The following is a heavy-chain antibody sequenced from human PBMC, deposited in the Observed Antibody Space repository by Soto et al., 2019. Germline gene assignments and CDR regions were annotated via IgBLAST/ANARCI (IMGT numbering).Heavy chain of an antibody. CDR2: IYYSGST. CDR3: ARGPPPQKSGEGHWFDP. CDR1: GGCISSSSDY. V-gene: IGHV4-39*01. D-gene: IGHD4-17*01. Sequence: PSETLSLTCTVSGGCISSSSDYWGWIRQPPGKGLEWIGKIYYSGSTNYNPSPKSRVTISVDTSKNQFSLKLSSVTAADTAVYNCARGPPPQKSGEGHWFDPWGQGTLVTVSS. J-gene: IGHJ5*02.